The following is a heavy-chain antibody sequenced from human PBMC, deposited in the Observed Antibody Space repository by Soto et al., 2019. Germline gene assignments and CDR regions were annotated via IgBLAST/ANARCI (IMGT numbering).Heavy chain of an antibody. V-gene: IGHV3-30-3*01. CDR2: ISYDGSNE. CDR1: GFTFSSYA. Sequence: PGGSLRLSCAASGFTFSSYAMHWVRQAPGKGLEWVAVISYDGSNEYYADSVKGRFTISRDNSKNTLYLQMNSLRAEDTAVYYCARVHSSGWTSGLSSYYYYGMDVWGQGTTVTVSS. J-gene: IGHJ6*02. D-gene: IGHD6-19*01. CDR3: ARVHSSGWTSGLSSYYYYGMDV.